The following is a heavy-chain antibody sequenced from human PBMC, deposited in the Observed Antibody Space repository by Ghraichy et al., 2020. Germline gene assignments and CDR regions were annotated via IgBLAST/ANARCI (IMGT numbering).Heavy chain of an antibody. D-gene: IGHD2-15*01. CDR2: IYYSGST. V-gene: IGHV4-31*03. CDR1: GGSITSGGYY. CDR3: ARQGSYCSGGRCYQDGFDI. Sequence: SETLSLTCTVSGGSITSGGYYWNWIRQHPGKGLEWIGYIYYSGSTDYNPSLKSRVTISVDTSKNQFSLKLSSVTAADTAVYYCARQGSYCSGGRCYQDGFDIWGQGTRVTVSS. J-gene: IGHJ3*02.